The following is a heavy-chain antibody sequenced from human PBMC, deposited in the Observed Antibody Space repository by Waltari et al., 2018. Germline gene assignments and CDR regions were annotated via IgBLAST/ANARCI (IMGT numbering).Heavy chain of an antibody. J-gene: IGHJ5*02. D-gene: IGHD1-26*01. CDR3: ARGGSYYAVNWFDP. V-gene: IGHV3-7*01. CDR1: GFTFSSYW. CDR2: IKQDGSEK. Sequence: EVQLVESGGGLVQPGGSLRLSCAASGFTFSSYWMSWVRQAPGKGLEWVANIKQDGSEKYYVDSVKGRFTISRDNAKNSLYLQMNSLRAEDTAVYYCARGGSYYAVNWFDPWGQGTLVTVSS.